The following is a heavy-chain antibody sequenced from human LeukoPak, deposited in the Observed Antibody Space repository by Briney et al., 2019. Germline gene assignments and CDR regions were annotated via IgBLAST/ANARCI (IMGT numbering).Heavy chain of an antibody. V-gene: IGHV3-11*04. J-gene: IGHJ4*02. CDR1: GFTFSDYY. D-gene: IGHD3-3*01. CDR3: AREGRRITIFGVVINFDY. CDR2: ISSSGSTI. Sequence: GGSLRLSCAASGFTFSDYYMSWIRQAPGKGLEWVSYISSSGSTIYYADSVKGRFTISRDNAKNSLYLQMNSLRAEDTAVYYCAREGRRITIFGVVINFDYWGQGTLVTVSS.